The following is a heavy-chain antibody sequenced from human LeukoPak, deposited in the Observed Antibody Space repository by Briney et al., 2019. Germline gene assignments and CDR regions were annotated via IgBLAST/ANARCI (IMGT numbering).Heavy chain of an antibody. CDR2: IYYSGST. J-gene: IGHJ6*02. Sequence: SETLSLTCTVSGGSISSYYWGWIRQPPGKGLEWIGSIYYSGSTYYNPSLKSRVTISVDTSKNQFSLKLSSVTAADTAVYYCARDRFGEYYYYYGMDVWGQGTTVTVSS. CDR3: ARDRFGEYYYYYGMDV. D-gene: IGHD3-10*01. CDR1: GGSISSYY. V-gene: IGHV4-39*07.